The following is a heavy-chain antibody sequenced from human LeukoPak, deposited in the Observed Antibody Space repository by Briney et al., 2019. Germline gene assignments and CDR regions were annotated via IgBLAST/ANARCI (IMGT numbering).Heavy chain of an antibody. V-gene: IGHV4-38-2*02. J-gene: IGHJ5*02. Sequence: PSETLSLTCTVSGYSISSTYYWGWIRQPPGKGLEWIGSIYHSGSTYYNPSLKSRVTISVDTSKNQFSLKLSSVTAADTAVYYCARGSSNWYSGWFDPWGQGTLVTVSS. CDR2: IYHSGST. D-gene: IGHD6-13*01. CDR3: ARGSSNWYSGWFDP. CDR1: GYSISSTYY.